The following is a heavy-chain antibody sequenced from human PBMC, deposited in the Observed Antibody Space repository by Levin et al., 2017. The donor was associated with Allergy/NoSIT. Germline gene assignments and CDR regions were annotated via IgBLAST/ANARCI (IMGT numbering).Heavy chain of an antibody. CDR1: GYTFTSYG. V-gene: IGHV1-18*01. CDR2: ISAYNGNT. Sequence: ASVKVSCKASGYTFTSYGIIWVRQAPGQGLEWMGWISAYNGNTNYAQKLQGRVTMTTDTSTSTAYMELRSLRSDDTAVYYCARQVGGSTPPFFDYWGQGTLVTVSS. J-gene: IGHJ4*02. D-gene: IGHD1-26*01. CDR3: ARQVGGSTPPFFDY.